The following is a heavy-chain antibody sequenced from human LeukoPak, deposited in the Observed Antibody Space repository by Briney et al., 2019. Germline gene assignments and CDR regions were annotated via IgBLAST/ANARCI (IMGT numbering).Heavy chain of an antibody. V-gene: IGHV4-61*02. CDR1: GGSISSGSYY. Sequence: PSETLSLTCTVSGGSISSGSYYWSWIRQPAGKGLEWIGRIYTSGSTNYNPSLKSRVTISVDTSKNQFSLKLSSVTAADTAVYYCARPKLWFGRRTGAGNAFDIWGQGTMVTVSS. D-gene: IGHD3-10*01. CDR3: ARPKLWFGRRTGAGNAFDI. CDR2: IYTSGST. J-gene: IGHJ3*02.